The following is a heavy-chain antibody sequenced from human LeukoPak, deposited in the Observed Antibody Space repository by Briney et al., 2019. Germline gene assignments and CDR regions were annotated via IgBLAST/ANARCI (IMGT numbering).Heavy chain of an antibody. D-gene: IGHD3-3*01. CDR1: GDSISSYY. J-gene: IGHJ3*02. Sequence: SETLSLTCTVSGDSISSYYWSWIRQPPGKGLEWIGYISYSGSTNYNPSLKSRVTISVDTSKNQFSLKLSSVTAADTAVYYCARLESGYEAFDIWGQGTMVTVSS. CDR3: ARLESGYEAFDI. CDR2: ISYSGST. V-gene: IGHV4-59*08.